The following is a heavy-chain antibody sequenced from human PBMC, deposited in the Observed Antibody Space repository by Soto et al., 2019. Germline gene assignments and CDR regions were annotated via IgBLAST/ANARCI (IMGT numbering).Heavy chain of an antibody. V-gene: IGHV3-30*18. CDR2: ISYDGSNK. CDR1: GFTFRSYG. CDR3: AKDLWPLEIAAAGENDY. Sequence: PGGSLRLSCAASGFTFRSYGMHWVRQAPGKGLEWVAVISYDGSNKYYADSVKGRFTISRDNSKNTLYLQMNSLRAEDTAVYYCAKDLWPLEIAAAGENDYWGQGTLVTVSS. J-gene: IGHJ4*02. D-gene: IGHD6-13*01.